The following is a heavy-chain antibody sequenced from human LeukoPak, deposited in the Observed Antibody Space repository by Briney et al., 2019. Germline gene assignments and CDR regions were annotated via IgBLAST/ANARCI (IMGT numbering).Heavy chain of an antibody. D-gene: IGHD5-18*01. CDR2: INHSGST. J-gene: IGHJ4*02. Sequence: SETQSLTCADYGGSFSGYYWSWIRQPPGKGLEWIGEINHSGSTNYNPSLKSRVTISVDTSKNQFSLKLSSVTAADTAVYYCARGSSYGDYWGQGTLVTVSS. CDR1: GGSFSGYY. CDR3: ARGSSYGDY. V-gene: IGHV4-34*01.